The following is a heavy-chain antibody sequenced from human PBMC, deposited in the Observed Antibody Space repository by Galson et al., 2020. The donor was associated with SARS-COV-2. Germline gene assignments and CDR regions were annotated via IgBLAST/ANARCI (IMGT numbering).Heavy chain of an antibody. J-gene: IGHJ6*02. D-gene: IGHD3-22*01. CDR2: IYPGDSDT. CDR1: GYSFTSHW. CDR3: ARRNVNMIGGGMDV. Sequence: KIGESLKFSCKSSGYSFTSHWIGWVRHMPGKGLEWMGIIYPGDSDTRYSPSFQGQVTISVDKSISTAYLQWSSLKASDTAVYYCARRNVNMIGGGMDVWGQGTTVTVS. V-gene: IGHV5-51*01.